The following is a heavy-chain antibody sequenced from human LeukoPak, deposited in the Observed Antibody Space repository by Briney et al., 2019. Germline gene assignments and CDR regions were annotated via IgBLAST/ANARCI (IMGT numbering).Heavy chain of an antibody. D-gene: IGHD3-10*01. J-gene: IGHJ4*02. Sequence: SQTLSLTCTVSGGSISSGGYYWSWIRQPPGKGLEWIGYIYHSGSTYYNPSLKSRVTISVDRSKNQFSLKLSSVTAADTAVYYCARGVTSMVRGVIPLDYWGQGTLVTVSS. CDR1: GGSISSGGYY. CDR2: IYHSGST. CDR3: ARGVTSMVRGVIPLDY. V-gene: IGHV4-30-2*01.